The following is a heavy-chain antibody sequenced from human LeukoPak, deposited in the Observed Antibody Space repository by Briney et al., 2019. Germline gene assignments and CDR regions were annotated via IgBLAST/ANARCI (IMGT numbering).Heavy chain of an antibody. CDR1: GFTFSSYA. D-gene: IGHD1-26*01. J-gene: IGHJ4*02. Sequence: PGRSLRLSCAASGFTFSSYAMHWVRQAPGKGLEWVAVISYDGSNKYYADSVKGRFTISRDNSKNTLYLQMNSLRAEDTAVYYCARGASGTYYFGYWGRGTLVTVSS. CDR3: ARGASGTYYFGY. CDR2: ISYDGSNK. V-gene: IGHV3-30*04.